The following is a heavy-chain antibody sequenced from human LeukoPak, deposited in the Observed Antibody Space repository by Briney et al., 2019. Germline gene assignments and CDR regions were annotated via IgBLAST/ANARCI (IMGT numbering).Heavy chain of an antibody. Sequence: PGGTLRLSCAASGFTFSSYGMSWVRQAPGKGLEWVSAISGSGGSTYYADSVKGRFTISRDNSKNTLYLQMNSLRAEDTAVYYCAKEGYLWFGELLDNWFDPWGQGTLVTVSS. D-gene: IGHD3-10*01. CDR1: GFTFSSYG. V-gene: IGHV3-23*01. CDR2: ISGSGGST. CDR3: AKEGYLWFGELLDNWFDP. J-gene: IGHJ5*02.